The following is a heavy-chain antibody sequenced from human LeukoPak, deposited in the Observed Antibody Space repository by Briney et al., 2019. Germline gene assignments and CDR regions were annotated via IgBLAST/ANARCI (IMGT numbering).Heavy chain of an antibody. J-gene: IGHJ4*02. CDR2: INPNSGGT. Sequence: ASVKVSCKASGYTLTGYYMHWVRQAPGQGLEWMGWINPNSGGTNYAQKFQGRVTMTRDTSISTAYMELSRLRSDDTAVYYCARVSGYSYGVDNYWGQGTLVTVSS. V-gene: IGHV1-2*02. CDR1: GYTLTGYY. CDR3: ARVSGYSYGVDNY. D-gene: IGHD5-18*01.